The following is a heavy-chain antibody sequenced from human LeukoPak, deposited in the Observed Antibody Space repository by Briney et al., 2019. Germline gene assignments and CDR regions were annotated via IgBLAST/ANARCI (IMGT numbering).Heavy chain of an antibody. CDR3: AKVELLSYGDSPNDY. D-gene: IGHD4-17*01. V-gene: IGHV3-23*01. CDR1: GFTFSSYA. J-gene: IGHJ4*02. CDR2: ISGSGGST. Sequence: GGSLRLSCAASGFTFSSYAMSWVRQAPGKGLEWVSAISGSGGSTYCADSVKGRFTISRDNSKNTLYPQMNSLRAEDTAVYYCAKVELLSYGDSPNDYWGQGTLVTVSS.